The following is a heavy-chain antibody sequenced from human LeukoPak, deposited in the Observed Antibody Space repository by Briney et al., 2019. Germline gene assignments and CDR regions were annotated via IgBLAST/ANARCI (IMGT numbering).Heavy chain of an antibody. CDR1: GFTFGNAW. J-gene: IGHJ6*02. CDR3: TTAELERRVHYYYYYGMDV. V-gene: IGHV3-15*01. Sequence: GGSLRLSCVASGFTFGNAWMNWVRQAPGRGLEWVARIKRYTDGGTTEYAAPVKGRFTISRDDSKNTLYLQMNSLKTEDTAVYYCTTAELERRVHYYYYYGMDVWGQGTTVTVSS. D-gene: IGHD1-1*01. CDR2: IKRYTDGGTT.